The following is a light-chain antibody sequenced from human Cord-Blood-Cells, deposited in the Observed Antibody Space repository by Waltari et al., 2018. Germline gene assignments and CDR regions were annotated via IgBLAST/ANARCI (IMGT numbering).Light chain of an antibody. CDR2: STN. V-gene: IGLV8-61*01. Sequence: QTVVTQEPSFSVSPGGTVTLTCGLSPGSASTSYYPSWYQQTPGQAPRTLIYSTNTRSSGVPDRFSGSILGNKAALTITGAQADDESDYYCVLYMGSGSWVFGGGTKLTVL. CDR1: PGSASTSYY. CDR3: VLYMGSGSWV. J-gene: IGLJ3*02.